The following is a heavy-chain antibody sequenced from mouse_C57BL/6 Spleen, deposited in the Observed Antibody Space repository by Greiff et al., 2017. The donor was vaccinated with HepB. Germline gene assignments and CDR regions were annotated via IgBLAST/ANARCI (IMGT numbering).Heavy chain of an antibody. CDR3: ARSRRYDYDDYAMDY. J-gene: IGHJ4*01. Sequence: QVQLQQPGAELVKPGASVKLSCKASGYTFTSYWMHWVKQRPGQGLEWIGMIHPNSGSTNYNEKFKSKAPLTVDKSSSTAYMQLSSLTSEDSAVYYCARSRRYDYDDYAMDYWGQGTSVTVSS. D-gene: IGHD2-4*01. CDR1: GYTFTSYW. V-gene: IGHV1-64*01. CDR2: IHPNSGST.